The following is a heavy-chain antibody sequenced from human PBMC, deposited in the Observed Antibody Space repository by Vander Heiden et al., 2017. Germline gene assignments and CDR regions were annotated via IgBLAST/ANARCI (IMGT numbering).Heavy chain of an antibody. CDR2: IYYSGST. Sequence: QLPLQESGPGLVKPSETLSLTCTVSGGYIRRSSYYWGWNRQPPGKGLEWIGSIYYSGSTYYNPSLKSRVTISVDTSKNQFSLKLSSVTAADTAMYYCARLNWSTVTYAFDIWGQGTMVTVSS. CDR3: ARLNWSTVTYAFDI. V-gene: IGHV4-39*01. D-gene: IGHD4-17*01. J-gene: IGHJ3*02. CDR1: GGYIRRSSYY.